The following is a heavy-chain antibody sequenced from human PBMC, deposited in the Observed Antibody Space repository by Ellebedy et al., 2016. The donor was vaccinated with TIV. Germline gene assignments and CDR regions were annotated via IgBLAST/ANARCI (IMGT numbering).Heavy chain of an antibody. CDR2: IGGGGGTT. CDR3: AKARPVKWEFPSDFES. Sequence: PGGSLRLSCAASGFTFSSYAMAWVRQAPGKGPEWVSGIGGGGGTTYYAASVKGRFTMSRDNSRNTLYLQMNILRPDNTGVYYCAKARPVKWEFPSDFESWGQGSLVAVSS. CDR1: GFTFSSYA. D-gene: IGHD1-26*01. V-gene: IGHV3-23*01. J-gene: IGHJ4*02.